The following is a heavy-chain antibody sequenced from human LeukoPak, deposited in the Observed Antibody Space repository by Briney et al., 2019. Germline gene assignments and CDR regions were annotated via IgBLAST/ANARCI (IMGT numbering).Heavy chain of an antibody. CDR2: IHPSGML. V-gene: IGHV4-31*03. CDR1: GASFNSDDQY. D-gene: IGHD3-22*01. CDR3: SRGLDSRKLGY. Sequence: SETLSLTCTVSGASFNSDDQYWNWIRQSPGKGLEWIGSIHPSGMLYNNPSLESRVTMSRDTSKNQFSLNLDSVTAAGTAVYFCSRGLDSRKLGYWGQGILVTVSS. J-gene: IGHJ4*02.